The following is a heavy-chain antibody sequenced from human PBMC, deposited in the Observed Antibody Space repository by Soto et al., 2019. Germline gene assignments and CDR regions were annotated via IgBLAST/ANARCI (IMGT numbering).Heavy chain of an antibody. D-gene: IGHD2-8*01. Sequence: QVLLVQSGAEMKQPGSSVSVSCRASGDSFTNYAFTWVRQAPGQGPEWLGGIILALGTPHYSQRFQVRLTITADESSSTVYMELGSLRRDDTAVSSCGRYCTTTKCRVGYYLDLWGHGNLLTVSS. V-gene: IGHV1-69*01. CDR2: IILALGTP. CDR3: GRYCTTTKCRVGYYLDL. J-gene: IGHJ5*02. CDR1: GDSFTNYA.